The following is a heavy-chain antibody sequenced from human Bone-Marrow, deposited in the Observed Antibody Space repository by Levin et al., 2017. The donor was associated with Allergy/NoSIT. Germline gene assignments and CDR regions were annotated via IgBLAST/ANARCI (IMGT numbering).Heavy chain of an antibody. Sequence: KTSETLSLTCTVSGGSISSYYWSWIRQPPGKGLEWIGYIYYSGSTNYNPSLKSRVTISVDTSKNQFSLKLSSVTAADTAVYYCARKVTQGSWFDPWGQGTLVTVSS. CDR2: IYYSGST. V-gene: IGHV4-59*01. J-gene: IGHJ5*02. D-gene: IGHD2-21*02. CDR3: ARKVTQGSWFDP. CDR1: GGSISSYY.